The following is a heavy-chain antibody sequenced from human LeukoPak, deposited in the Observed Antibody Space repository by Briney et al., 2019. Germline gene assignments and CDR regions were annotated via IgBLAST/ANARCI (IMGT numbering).Heavy chain of an antibody. CDR3: ASDNEWSPDY. J-gene: IGHJ4*02. D-gene: IGHD3-3*01. Sequence: GGSLRLSCAASGFTFSSYSMNWVRQAPGKGLEWVSSISSSSSYICYADSVKGRFTISRDNAKSTLYLQMNSLRAENTAIYYCASDNEWSPDYGGQGTLVTVSS. CDR1: GFTFSSYS. CDR2: ISSSSSYI. V-gene: IGHV3-21*01.